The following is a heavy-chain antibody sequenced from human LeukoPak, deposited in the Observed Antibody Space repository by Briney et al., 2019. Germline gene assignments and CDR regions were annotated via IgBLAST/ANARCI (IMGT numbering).Heavy chain of an antibody. Sequence: PSETLSLTCTVSGGSISSSSYYWGWIRQPPGKGLEWIGSIYYSGSTNYNPSLKSRVTISVDTSKNQFSLKLSSVTAADTAVYYCARSGIAVAGTDDYFDYWGQGTLVTVSS. D-gene: IGHD6-19*01. CDR2: IYYSGST. CDR3: ARSGIAVAGTDDYFDY. CDR1: GGSISSSSYY. J-gene: IGHJ4*02. V-gene: IGHV4-39*01.